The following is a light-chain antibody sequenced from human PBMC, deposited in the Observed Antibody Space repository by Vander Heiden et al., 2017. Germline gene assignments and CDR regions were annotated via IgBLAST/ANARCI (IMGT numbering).Light chain of an antibody. Sequence: DIQMTQSPSSLSASVGDRVSITCRASQSISNYLNWYQQKSGEAPKLLISAASNLQSGVPSRFSGSGSGTDFTLTISSLQPEYFATYYCRQTNSIPRTFGQGTKVETK. J-gene: IGKJ1*01. CDR2: AAS. CDR1: QSISNY. CDR3: RQTNSIPRT. V-gene: IGKV1-39*01.